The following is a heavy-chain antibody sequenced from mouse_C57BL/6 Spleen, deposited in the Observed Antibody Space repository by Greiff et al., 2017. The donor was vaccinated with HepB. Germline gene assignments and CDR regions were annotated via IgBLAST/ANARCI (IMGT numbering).Heavy chain of an antibody. D-gene: IGHD2-4*01. V-gene: IGHV5-17*01. J-gene: IGHJ3*01. Sequence: EVKLMESGGGLVKPGGSLKLSCAASGFTFSDYGMHWVRQAPEKGLEWVAYISSGSSTIYYADTVKGRFTISRDNAKNTLFLQMTSLRSEDTAMYYCARPDYDRVFAYWGQGTLVTVSA. CDR3: ARPDYDRVFAY. CDR1: GFTFSDYG. CDR2: ISSGSSTI.